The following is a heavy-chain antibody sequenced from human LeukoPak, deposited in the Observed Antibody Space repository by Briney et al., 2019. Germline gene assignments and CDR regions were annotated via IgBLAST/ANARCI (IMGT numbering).Heavy chain of an antibody. CDR1: GFTFNVYD. CDR2: IGTLHDA. V-gene: IGHV3-13*01. D-gene: IGHD2/OR15-2a*01. CDR3: VRGCTYCNWKAWFDP. Sequence: GGSLRLSCVTSGFTFNVYDMHWVRQAKGKGLEWVSAIGTLHDAYYPDSVKGRFTISRENARNSLYLQMNSLTAGDTAVYYCVRGCTYCNWKAWFDPWGQGTLVTVSS. J-gene: IGHJ5*02.